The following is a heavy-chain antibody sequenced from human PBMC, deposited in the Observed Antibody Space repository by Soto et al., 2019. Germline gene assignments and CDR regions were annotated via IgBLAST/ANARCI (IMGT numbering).Heavy chain of an antibody. J-gene: IGHJ4*02. CDR1: GFTFNTYA. CDR2: ISDSGGRT. D-gene: IGHD2-21*01. Sequence: GGSLRLSCAASGFTFNTYAMSLVRQSPGKGLEWVSSISDSGGRTYYVDSVKGRFTISRDNSKNTLYLQMSSLRAEDTAVYFCAKELVNSVGNYFDYWGQGSMVTVSS. CDR3: AKELVNSVGNYFDY. V-gene: IGHV3-23*01.